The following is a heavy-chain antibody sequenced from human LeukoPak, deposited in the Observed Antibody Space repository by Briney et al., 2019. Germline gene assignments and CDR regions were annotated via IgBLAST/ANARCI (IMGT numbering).Heavy chain of an antibody. CDR3: ARPRGGYYYDTLDY. J-gene: IGHJ4*02. V-gene: IGHV1-3*01. Sequence: ASVKVSCKASGYTFTSYAMHWVRQAPGQRLKWMGWINAGNGNTKYSQKFQGRVTITRDTSASTAYMELSSLRSEDTAVYYCARPRGGYYYDTLDYWGQGTLVTVSS. CDR1: GYTFTSYA. D-gene: IGHD3-22*01. CDR2: INAGNGNT.